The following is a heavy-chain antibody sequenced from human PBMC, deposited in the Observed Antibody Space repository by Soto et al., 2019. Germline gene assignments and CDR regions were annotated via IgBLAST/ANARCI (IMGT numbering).Heavy chain of an antibody. Sequence: ASVKVSCKASGYTFTSYAMHWVRQAPGQRLEWMGWINAGNGNTKYSQKFQGRVTITRDTSASTAYMELSSLRSEDTAVYYCARVPISIRGWLGAFDIWGRGTMVTVSS. D-gene: IGHD6-19*01. J-gene: IGHJ3*02. CDR1: GYTFTSYA. CDR3: ARVPISIRGWLGAFDI. V-gene: IGHV1-3*01. CDR2: INAGNGNT.